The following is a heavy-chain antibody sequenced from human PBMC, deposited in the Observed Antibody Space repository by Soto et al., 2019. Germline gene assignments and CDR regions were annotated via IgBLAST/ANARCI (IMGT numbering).Heavy chain of an antibody. V-gene: IGHV1-69*12. J-gene: IGHJ4*02. CDR1: GGTFSSYA. D-gene: IGHD6-13*01. CDR3: ARESIRRYSSSWKPFDY. CDR2: IIPIFGTA. Sequence: QVQLVQSGAEVKKPGSSVKVSCKASGGTFSSYAISWVRQARGQGLEWMGGIIPIFGTANYAQKFQGRVTITADESTSTAYMELSSLRSEDTAVYYCARESIRRYSSSWKPFDYWGQGTLVTVSS.